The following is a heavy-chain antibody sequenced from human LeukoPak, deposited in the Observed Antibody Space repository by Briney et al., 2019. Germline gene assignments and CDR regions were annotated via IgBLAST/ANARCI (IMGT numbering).Heavy chain of an antibody. V-gene: IGHV2-5*01. J-gene: IGHJ4*01. CDR3: AHTVPGYYTADY. Sequence: SGPTLVKPTQTLTLTCTFSGFSLSTSGVGVGWIRQPPGKALEWLALIYWNDDKRFSPYLKSRLSITKDTSKNQVVRTMTNMDHVDTATYYCAHTVPGYYTADYWGHGILVTVSS. CDR2: IYWNDDK. D-gene: IGHD3/OR15-3a*01. CDR1: GFSLSTSGVG.